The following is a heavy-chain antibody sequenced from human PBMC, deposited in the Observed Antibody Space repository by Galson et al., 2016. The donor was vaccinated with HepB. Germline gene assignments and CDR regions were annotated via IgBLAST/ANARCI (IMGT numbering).Heavy chain of an antibody. Sequence: SLRLSCAASGLTFNNAWMTWVRQAPGKGLEWVGRIKSKINGGTTEYAGSVEGRFTISTDDSKNTVYLQMHSLITEDTAVYYCTTMLAYCSSTSCWGQGTLVTVSS. CDR2: IKSKINGGTT. D-gene: IGHD2-2*01. CDR3: TTMLAYCSSTSC. V-gene: IGHV3-15*01. J-gene: IGHJ4*02. CDR1: GLTFNNAW.